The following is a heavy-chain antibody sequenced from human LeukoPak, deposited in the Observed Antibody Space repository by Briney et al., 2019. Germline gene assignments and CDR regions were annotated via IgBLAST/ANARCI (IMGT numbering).Heavy chain of an antibody. D-gene: IGHD4-23*01. CDR1: GFTLSTYW. J-gene: IGHJ4*02. Sequence: GGSLRLSCAASGFTLSTYWMHWVRQAPGKGLVWVSRIDTDDISTNYADSVKGRFTISRDNSKNTLYLQMNSLRAEDTAVFYCAKDQDGHYGANAALDYWGQGTLVTVSS. CDR2: IDTDDIST. CDR3: AKDQDGHYGANAALDY. V-gene: IGHV3-74*01.